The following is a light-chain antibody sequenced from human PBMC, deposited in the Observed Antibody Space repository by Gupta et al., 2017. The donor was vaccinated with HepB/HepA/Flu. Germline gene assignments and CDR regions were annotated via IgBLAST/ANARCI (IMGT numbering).Light chain of an antibody. CDR2: WAS. Sequence: DIVMTQSPDSLAVSLGERATINCKSSQSVLYSSNNKIYLAWYQQKPGQPPKLLIYWASTRESGVPDRFSGSGSGTDFTLTISSLQAEDVAVYYCQQYYSTPSWTFGQGTKVEIK. CDR1: QSVLYSSNNKIY. CDR3: QQYYSTPSWT. J-gene: IGKJ1*01. V-gene: IGKV4-1*01.